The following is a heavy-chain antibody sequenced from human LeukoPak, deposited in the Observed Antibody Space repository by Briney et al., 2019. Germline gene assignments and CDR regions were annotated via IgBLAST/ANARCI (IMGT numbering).Heavy chain of an antibody. CDR1: GVSFSGYY. D-gene: IGHD6-19*01. CDR2: INHSGST. J-gene: IGHJ6*03. CDR3: ARHGSSGWPHYYYYYMDV. V-gene: IGHV4-34*01. Sequence: PSETLSLTCTVSGVSFSGYYWSWIRQPPGKGLEWIGEINHSGSTNYNPSLKSRVTISVDTSKNQFSLKLSSVTAADTAVYYCARHGSSGWPHYYYYYMDVWGKGTTVTISS.